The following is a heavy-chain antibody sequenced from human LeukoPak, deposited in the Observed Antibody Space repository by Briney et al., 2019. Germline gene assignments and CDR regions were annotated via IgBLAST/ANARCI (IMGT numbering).Heavy chain of an antibody. CDR3: AKEGGVGTTEFSFDV. V-gene: IGHV1-24*01. CDR1: GHTLTKLS. CDR2: FDPEDGER. J-gene: IGHJ3*01. D-gene: IGHD1-26*01. Sequence: ASMKVSCKVSGHTLTKLSMHWVRQAPGKGLEWMGGFDPEDGERIYAQQFQGRVTLTEDTFSDTAYMELSNLRSDDTAVYYCAKEGGVGTTEFSFDVWGQGTVVTVSS.